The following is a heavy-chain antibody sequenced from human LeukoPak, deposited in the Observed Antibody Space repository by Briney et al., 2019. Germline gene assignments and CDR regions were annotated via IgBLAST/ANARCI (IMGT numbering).Heavy chain of an antibody. V-gene: IGHV3-74*01. J-gene: IGHJ4*02. CDR1: GFTFSSYW. D-gene: IGHD3-22*01. Sequence: PGRSLRLSCAASGFTFSSYWMHWVRQAPGKGLVWVSRINSDGSSTSYADSVKGRFTISRDNSKNTLYLQMNSLRAEDTAVYYCAKAKTWDYYDSSGYYFDYWGQGTLVTVSS. CDR2: INSDGSST. CDR3: AKAKTWDYYDSSGYYFDY.